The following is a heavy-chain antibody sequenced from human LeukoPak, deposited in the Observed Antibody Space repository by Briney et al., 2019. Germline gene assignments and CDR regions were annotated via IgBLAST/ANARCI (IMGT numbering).Heavy chain of an antibody. Sequence: GGSLRLSCAASGFTFSSYWMSWVRQAPGKGLEWVANIKQDGSEKYYVDSVKGRFIISRGNAKNSLYLQMNSLRAEDTAVYYCARLGEKGFRYFQHWGQGTLVTVSS. CDR2: IKQDGSEK. CDR3: ARLGEKGFRYFQH. D-gene: IGHD2/OR15-2a*01. CDR1: GFTFSSYW. J-gene: IGHJ1*01. V-gene: IGHV3-7*05.